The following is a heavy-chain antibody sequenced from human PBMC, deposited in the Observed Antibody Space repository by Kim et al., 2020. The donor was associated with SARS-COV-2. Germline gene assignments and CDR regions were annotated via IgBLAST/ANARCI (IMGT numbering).Heavy chain of an antibody. J-gene: IGHJ4*02. CDR1: GGSISSYY. CDR2: IFYSGLP. Sequence: SETLSLTCTVSGGSISSYYWSWIRQPPGKGLEWIGYIFYSGLPNYNPSPRSRVTISVDPSKNQFSLKLSSVTAADTAVYYCARSKYSIHYFDYWGQGTLVTVSS. CDR3: ARSKYSIHYFDY. V-gene: IGHV4-59*08. D-gene: IGHD6-6*01.